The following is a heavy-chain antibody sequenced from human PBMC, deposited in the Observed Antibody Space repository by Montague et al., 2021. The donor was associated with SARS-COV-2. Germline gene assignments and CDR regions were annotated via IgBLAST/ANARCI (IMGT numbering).Heavy chain of an antibody. CDR2: MYPXXSYT. D-gene: IGHD6-13*01. Sequence: QSGAEVKKPGESLMISCKGSGYSFTSYWIGWVRQIPGKGLEWMGIMYPXXSYTRYSPSFQGQVTISADKYISTAYLQWSSLKASDTAMYYCATRTYSSSWYYFDYWGQGTLVTVSS. V-gene: IGHV5-51*01. J-gene: IGHJ4*02. CDR3: ATRTYSSSWYYFDY. CDR1: GYSFTSYW.